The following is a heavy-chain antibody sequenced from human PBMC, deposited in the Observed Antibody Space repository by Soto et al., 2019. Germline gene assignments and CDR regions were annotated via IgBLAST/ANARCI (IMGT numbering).Heavy chain of an antibody. CDR3: ARADYDDSSGFYYDC. J-gene: IGHJ4*02. D-gene: IGHD3-22*01. CDR1: GYIFTNHY. V-gene: IGHV1-46*01. CDR2: INPSGGST. Sequence: QVQLVHSGAEVKKPGASVKASCKASGYIFTNHYIHWVRQAPGQGLAWMGIINPSGGSTNYLQKFQGRITMTRDTSTSTVYMELKSLRSEYTAVYFCARADYDDSSGFYYDCWGQGTLVTVSS.